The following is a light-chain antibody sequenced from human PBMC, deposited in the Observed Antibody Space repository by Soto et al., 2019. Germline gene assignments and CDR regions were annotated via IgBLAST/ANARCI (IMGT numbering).Light chain of an antibody. CDR1: SSDVGSYNF. CDR2: DVI. V-gene: IGLV2-8*01. J-gene: IGLJ2*01. Sequence: QSALTQPPSASGSPGQSVTISCTGTSSDVGSYNFVSWYQHHPGKAPKLILYDVIKRPSGVPDRFSGSKSGNTASLTVSGLQAEDEAEYYCSPYGGSNSFILFGGGTKLTVL. CDR3: SPYGGSNSFIL.